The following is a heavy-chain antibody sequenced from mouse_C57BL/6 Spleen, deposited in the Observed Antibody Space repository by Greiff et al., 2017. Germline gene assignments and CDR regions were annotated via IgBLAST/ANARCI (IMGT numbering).Heavy chain of an antibody. V-gene: IGHV1-85*01. CDR1: GYTFTSYD. CDR3: ARSHYYGSSYHWYFDV. Sequence: VQLQQSGPELVKPGASVKLSCKASGYTFTSYDINWVKQRPGQGLEWIGWISPRDGSTKYNEKFKGKATLTVDTSSSTAYMELHSLTSEDSAVYFCARSHYYGSSYHWYFDVWGTGTTVTVSS. J-gene: IGHJ1*03. D-gene: IGHD1-1*01. CDR2: ISPRDGST.